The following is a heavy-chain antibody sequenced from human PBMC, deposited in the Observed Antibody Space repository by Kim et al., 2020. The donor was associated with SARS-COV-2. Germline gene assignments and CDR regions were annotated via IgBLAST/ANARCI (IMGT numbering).Heavy chain of an antibody. Sequence: PSLKSRVTISVDTSKNQFSLKLSSVTAADTAVYYCAGLEMATIVGSFDYWGQGTLVTVSS. J-gene: IGHJ4*02. D-gene: IGHD5-12*01. V-gene: IGHV4-39*01. CDR3: AGLEMATIVGSFDY.